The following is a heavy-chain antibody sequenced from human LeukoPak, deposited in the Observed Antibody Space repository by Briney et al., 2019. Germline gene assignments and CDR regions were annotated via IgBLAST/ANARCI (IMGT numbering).Heavy chain of an antibody. CDR1: GFNFSSYS. J-gene: IGHJ4*02. Sequence: KSGGSLRLSCAASGFNFSSYSTSWVRRAPGKGLEWVSSISSRSSYIFYADSVKGRFTISRDNAKNSLFLQMNSLRAEDTAVYYCAKTYSRESGYDFFFHCWGQGTRVTVSS. CDR2: ISSRSSYI. CDR3: AKTYSRESGYDFFFHC. V-gene: IGHV3-21*01. D-gene: IGHD5-12*01.